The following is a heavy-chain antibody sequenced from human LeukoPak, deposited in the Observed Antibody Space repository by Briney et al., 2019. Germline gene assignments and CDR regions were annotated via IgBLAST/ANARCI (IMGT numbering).Heavy chain of an antibody. CDR1: GFTFSSYA. CDR3: AKGTYYYDSSGAYHYFDY. J-gene: IGHJ4*02. CDR2: ISFDGSNK. Sequence: GGSLRLSCAASGFTFSSYAMNWVRQAPGPGLEWVAVISFDGSNKYYADSVKGRFTLSRDNSKNPMYLQMNSLRAEDTAVYYCAKGTYYYDSSGAYHYFDYWGQGTLVTVSS. D-gene: IGHD3-22*01. V-gene: IGHV3-30-3*01.